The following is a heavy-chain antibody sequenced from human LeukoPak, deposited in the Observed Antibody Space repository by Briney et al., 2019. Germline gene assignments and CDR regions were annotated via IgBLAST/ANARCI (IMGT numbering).Heavy chain of an antibody. CDR3: ARGRLYYYGSGNRSGGYWFDP. Sequence: SETLSLTCAVYGGSLSGYYWTWIRQPPGKGLEWIGEINHSGSTNYNSSLKSRVTISVDTSKNQFSLKLSSVTAADTAVYYCARGRLYYYGSGNRSGGYWFDPWGQGTLVTVSS. CDR1: GGSLSGYY. D-gene: IGHD3-10*01. J-gene: IGHJ5*02. V-gene: IGHV4-34*01. CDR2: INHSGST.